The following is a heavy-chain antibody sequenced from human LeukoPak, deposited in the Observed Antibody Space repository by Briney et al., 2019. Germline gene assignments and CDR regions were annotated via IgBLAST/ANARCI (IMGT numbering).Heavy chain of an antibody. V-gene: IGHV3-74*01. CDR2: INADGTNT. J-gene: IGHJ4*02. Sequence: GGSLRLSCAASGFTFSNYWMHWVRQAPGKGLVWVSRINADGTNTHYADSVKGRFTISRDNAKNTVYLQMNSLRAEDTGVYHCITPAGGNWGQGTLVTVSS. CDR1: GFTFSNYW. CDR3: ITPAGGN. D-gene: IGHD1-14*01.